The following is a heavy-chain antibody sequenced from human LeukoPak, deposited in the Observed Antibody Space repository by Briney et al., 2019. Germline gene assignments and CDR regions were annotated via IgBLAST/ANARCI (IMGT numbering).Heavy chain of an antibody. V-gene: IGHV4-61*01. CDR3: ARGQDDRSGTFDY. Sequence: SGTLSLSCTVSGDSVSSGSYYLSWIRQPPGKGLDWIAYMSPSGTTNYNPSLKSRVTTSVDTSRTQFSLRLSSVTAADTAVYYCARGQDDRSGTFDYWGQGTLVTVSS. J-gene: IGHJ4*02. D-gene: IGHD3-22*01. CDR2: MSPSGTT. CDR1: GDSVSSGSYY.